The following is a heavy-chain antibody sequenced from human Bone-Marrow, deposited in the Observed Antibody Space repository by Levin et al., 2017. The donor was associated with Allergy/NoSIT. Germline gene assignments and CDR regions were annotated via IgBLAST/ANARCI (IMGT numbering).Heavy chain of an antibody. V-gene: IGHV3-23*01. CDR3: AKVFSELLLEGFDY. Sequence: GESLKISCAASGFTFSSYAMSWVRQAPGKGLEWVSAISGSGGSTYYADSVKGRFTISRDNSKNTLYLQMNSLRAEDTAVYYCAKVFSELLLEGFDYWGQGTLVTVSS. CDR1: GFTFSSYA. CDR2: ISGSGGST. D-gene: IGHD1-26*01. J-gene: IGHJ4*02.